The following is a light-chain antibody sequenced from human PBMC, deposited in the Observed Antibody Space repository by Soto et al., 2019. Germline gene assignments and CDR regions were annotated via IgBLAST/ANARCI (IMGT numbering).Light chain of an antibody. CDR2: DGS. J-gene: IGKJ3*01. CDR1: QSLSDS. Sequence: EIVLTQSPDTLSLSPGERATLSCRASQSLSDSLVWYQQKPGQAPRLLMYDGSRRATGIPARFSASGSGTDFTLTISRLEPEDFAVYYCQRYGSSPGLFTFGPGTKVDIK. CDR3: QRYGSSPGLFT. V-gene: IGKV3-20*01.